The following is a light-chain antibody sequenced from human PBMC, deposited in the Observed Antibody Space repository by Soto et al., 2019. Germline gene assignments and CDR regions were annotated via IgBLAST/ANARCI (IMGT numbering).Light chain of an antibody. CDR3: QQYNSFLT. CDR2: DAS. CDR1: QSISNW. J-gene: IGKJ4*01. Sequence: DIQMTQSPSTLSASVGDRVTITCRASQSISNWLAWYQQRPGKAPRLLIYDASSLESGVPSRFSGSGSGTEFTLTISCLQPDDFATYYCQQYNSFLTFGEGTKVEIK. V-gene: IGKV1-5*01.